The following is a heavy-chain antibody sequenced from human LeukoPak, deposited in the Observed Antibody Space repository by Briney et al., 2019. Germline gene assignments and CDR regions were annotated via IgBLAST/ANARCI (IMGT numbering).Heavy chain of an antibody. CDR3: AREVIAAHNWFDP. V-gene: IGHV4-61*02. CDR1: DGAINSGDYY. Sequence: SETLSLTCTVSDGAINSGDYYWSWIRQPAGKGLEWIGRGHTSGSTNYNPSLKSRVAISVDTSKNQFSLKLSSVTAAGTAVYYCAREVIAAHNWFDPWGQGTLVTVSS. CDR2: GHTSGST. D-gene: IGHD6-6*01. J-gene: IGHJ5*02.